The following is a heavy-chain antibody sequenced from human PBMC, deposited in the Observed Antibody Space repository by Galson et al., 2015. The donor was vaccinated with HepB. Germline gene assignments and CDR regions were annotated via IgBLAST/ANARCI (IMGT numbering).Heavy chain of an antibody. Sequence: SLRLSCAASGFTFSSYAMHWVRQAPGKGLEYVSAISSNGGSTYYANSVKGRFTISRDNSKNTLYLQMGSLRAEDMAVYYCARGPPRTWFGELYYAFDIWGQGTMVTVSS. D-gene: IGHD3-10*01. J-gene: IGHJ3*02. V-gene: IGHV3-64*01. CDR3: ARGPPRTWFGELYYAFDI. CDR1: GFTFSSYA. CDR2: ISSNGGST.